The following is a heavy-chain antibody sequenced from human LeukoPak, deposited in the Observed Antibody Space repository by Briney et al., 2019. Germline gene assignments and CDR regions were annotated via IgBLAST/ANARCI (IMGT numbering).Heavy chain of an antibody. J-gene: IGHJ4*02. D-gene: IGHD6-13*01. CDR3: ARVYSSSSEFY. CDR1: GFTFSSYS. CDR2: ISSSSSTI. Sequence: GGSLRLSCAASGFTFSSYSMNWVRQAPGKGLEWVSYISSSSSTIYYADSVKGRFTISRDNAKNSLYLQMNSLRAEDTAVYYCARVYSSSSEFYWGQGTLVTVSS. V-gene: IGHV3-48*01.